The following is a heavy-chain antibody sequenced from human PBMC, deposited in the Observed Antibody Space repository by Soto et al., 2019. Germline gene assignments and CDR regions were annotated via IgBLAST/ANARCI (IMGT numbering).Heavy chain of an antibody. CDR2: IYYSGTT. CDR1: GGSISSGGYY. J-gene: IGHJ3*02. CDR3: ARTTMVRGAGDAFDI. Sequence: SETLSLTCTVSGGSISSGGYYWSWIRQHPGKGLEWIGYIYYSGTTYYNPSLKSRVTISVDTSKNQFSLKLSSVTAADTAVYYCARTTMVRGAGDAFDIWGQGTMVTVSS. V-gene: IGHV4-31*03. D-gene: IGHD3-10*01.